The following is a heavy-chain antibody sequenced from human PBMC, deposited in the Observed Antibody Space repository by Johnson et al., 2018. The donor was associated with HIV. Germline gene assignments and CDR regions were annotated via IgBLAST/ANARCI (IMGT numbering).Heavy chain of an antibody. V-gene: IGHV3-7*01. D-gene: IGHD3-22*01. CDR3: ARGGYYYDSYDAFDI. CDR1: GFTFSSYW. J-gene: IGHJ3*02. CDR2: IKQDGSEK. Sequence: VQLVESGGGLVQPGGSLRLSCAASGFTFSSYWMRWVRQAPGKGLEWVANIKQDGSEKYYVDSVKGRFTISRDNSKNTLYLQMNSLRAEDTAVYYCARGGYYYDSYDAFDIWGQGTMVTVSS.